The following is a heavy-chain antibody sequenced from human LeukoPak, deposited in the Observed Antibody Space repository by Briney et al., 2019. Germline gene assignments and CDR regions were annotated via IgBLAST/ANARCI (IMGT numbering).Heavy chain of an antibody. V-gene: IGHV4-34*01. CDR1: GVSFSGYY. J-gene: IGHJ4*02. CDR3: ARGFVREQLVPFDY. Sequence: PSETLSLTCAVYGVSFSGYYWSWIRQPPGRGLEWIGEINHSGSTNYNPSLKSRVPISVDTSKNQFSLTLSSATAADTAVYYCARGFVREQLVPFDYWGQGTLVTVSS. CDR2: INHSGST. D-gene: IGHD6-6*01.